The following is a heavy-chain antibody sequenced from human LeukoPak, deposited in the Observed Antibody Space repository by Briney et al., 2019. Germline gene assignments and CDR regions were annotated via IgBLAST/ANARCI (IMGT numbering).Heavy chain of an antibody. J-gene: IGHJ3*02. CDR2: INDDTP. CDR3: ARGSCSNIRCHDAFDI. Sequence: GGSLRLSCTTSGFSFKTYSMSWVRQAPGKGLEWVSAINDDTPYYTDSVKGRFTVSRDNSRDTLYLQMNSLRVDDTAVYYCARGSCSNIRCHDAFDIWGQGTMVTVSS. V-gene: IGHV3-23*01. D-gene: IGHD2-2*01. CDR1: GFSFKTYS.